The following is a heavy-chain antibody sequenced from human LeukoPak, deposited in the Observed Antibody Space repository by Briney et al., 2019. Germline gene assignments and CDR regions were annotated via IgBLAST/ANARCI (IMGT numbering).Heavy chain of an antibody. CDR1: GXTFSNYW. CDR3: VRDRYGGDY. D-gene: IGHD3-16*02. Sequence: GGSLRLSCAASGXTFSNYWMHWVRQAPGKGLVWVSRINGDGSSTNYADSVKGRFTISRDNAKNTLYLQMNSLRVEDTAVYYCVRDRYGGDYWGQGTLVTVSS. V-gene: IGHV3-74*01. CDR2: INGDGSST. J-gene: IGHJ4*02.